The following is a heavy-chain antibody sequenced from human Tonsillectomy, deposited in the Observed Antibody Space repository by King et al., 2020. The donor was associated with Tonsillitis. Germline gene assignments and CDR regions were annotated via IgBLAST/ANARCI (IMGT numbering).Heavy chain of an antibody. CDR1: GFTFDYYA. CDR2: INLNGGST. CDR3: ARHPGYFSL. V-gene: IGHV3-20*04. J-gene: IGHJ2*01. Sequence: VQLVESGGGVVRPGGSLRPSCAASGFTFDYYAMSWVRQPPGKGLEWGSGINLNGGSTGYADSVKGRFTISIDNAKNSLYLQMNSLRAEDTAFYYCARHPGYFSLWGRGTLVTVSS.